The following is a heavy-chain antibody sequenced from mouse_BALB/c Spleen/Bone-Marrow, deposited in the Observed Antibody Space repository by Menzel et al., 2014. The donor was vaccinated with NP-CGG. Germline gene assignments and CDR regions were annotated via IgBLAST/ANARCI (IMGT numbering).Heavy chain of an antibody. Sequence: EVKLVESGAELVKPGASVKLSCTASGFNIKDTYMHWVKQRPERGLEWIGRIDPANGNTKYDPKFQGKATITADTSSNTAYLQLSSLTSEDTAVYYCARYDYGVYFDYWGQGTTLTVSS. V-gene: IGHV14-3*02. J-gene: IGHJ2*01. CDR2: IDPANGNT. CDR3: ARYDYGVYFDY. CDR1: GFNIKDTY. D-gene: IGHD2-4*01.